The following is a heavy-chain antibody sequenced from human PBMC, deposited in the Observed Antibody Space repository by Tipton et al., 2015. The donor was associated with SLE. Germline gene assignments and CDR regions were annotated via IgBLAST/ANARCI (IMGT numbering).Heavy chain of an antibody. J-gene: IGHJ4*02. CDR1: GFTFSSYS. Sequence: GSLRLSCAASGFTFSSYSMNWVRQAPGKGLEWVSSISSSSSYIYYADSVKGRFTISRDNAKNSLYLQMNSLRAEDTAVYYCARRDPCSGGSCFVDYWGQGTLVTVSS. CDR2: ISSSSSYI. V-gene: IGHV3-21*01. D-gene: IGHD2-15*01. CDR3: ARRDPCSGGSCFVDY.